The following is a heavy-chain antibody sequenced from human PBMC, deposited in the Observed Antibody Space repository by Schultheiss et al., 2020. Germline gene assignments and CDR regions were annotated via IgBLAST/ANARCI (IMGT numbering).Heavy chain of an antibody. CDR3: ARGSYYDSSGYDAFDI. J-gene: IGHJ3*02. CDR1: GFTFSDYY. V-gene: IGHV3-11*01. CDR2: ISSSGSTI. Sequence: GESLKISCAASGFTFSDYYMSWIRQAPGKGLEWVSYISSSGSTIYYADSVKGRFTISRDNAKNSLYLQMNSLRAEDTAVYYCARGSYYDSSGYDAFDIWGQGTMVTVSS. D-gene: IGHD3-22*01.